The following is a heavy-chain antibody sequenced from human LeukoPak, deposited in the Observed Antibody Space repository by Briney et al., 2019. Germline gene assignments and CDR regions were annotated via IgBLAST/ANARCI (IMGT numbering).Heavy chain of an antibody. CDR1: GDSVSSNTAT. V-gene: IGHV6-1*01. D-gene: IGHD4-11*01. CDR2: TYYRSKWYY. Sequence: ASQTLSLTCAISGDSVSSNTATWNWIRQSPSRGLEWLGRTYYRSKWYYDYAVSVRSRITINPDTPQNQFSLQLNSVTPEDTAVYYCARDKAVIGARGAFDMWGQGTTVTVSS. CDR3: ARDKAVIGARGAFDM. J-gene: IGHJ3*02.